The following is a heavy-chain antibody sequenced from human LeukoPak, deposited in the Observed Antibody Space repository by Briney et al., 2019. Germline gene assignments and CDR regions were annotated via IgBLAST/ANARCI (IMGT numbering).Heavy chain of an antibody. V-gene: IGHV3-23*01. J-gene: IGHJ4*02. D-gene: IGHD1-14*01. Sequence: AGSLRLSCGAPGFTFSTYAISWVRQAPGKGLEWVSGVSPSGSTTYYPDSVKGRFAISRDNAKNTVYLQMNSVRADDTAVYYCARESRYRDYFDYWGQGTMVTVSS. CDR2: VSPSGSTT. CDR3: ARESRYRDYFDY. CDR1: GFTFSTYA.